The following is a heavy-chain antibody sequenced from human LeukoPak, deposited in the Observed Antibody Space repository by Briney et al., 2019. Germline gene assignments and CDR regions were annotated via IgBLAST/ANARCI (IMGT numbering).Heavy chain of an antibody. J-gene: IGHJ4*02. D-gene: IGHD5-12*01. CDR1: GFTFSNYG. CDR3: ARAMRSGYDY. Sequence: AGGSLRLSCAASGFTFSNYGMNWVRQAPGKGLEWVSYIGSSSSPIYYADSVKGRFTISRYNAKNSLYLQMNSLRDEDTAVYYCARAMRSGYDYWGQGTLVTVSS. V-gene: IGHV3-48*02. CDR2: IGSSSSPI.